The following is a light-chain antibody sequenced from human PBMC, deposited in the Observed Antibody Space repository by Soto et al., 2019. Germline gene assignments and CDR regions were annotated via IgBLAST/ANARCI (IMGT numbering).Light chain of an antibody. J-gene: IGKJ3*01. CDR2: GAS. Sequence: EIVLTQTPGTLSLSPGERATLSCRASQSVSSNYLAWYQRKPGQAPRILIYGASSRATGIPDRFSGSGSGTDFTLTISRLEPEDFAVYYCQLYGSSPRFTFGPGTKVDIK. CDR1: QSVSSNY. CDR3: QLYGSSPRFT. V-gene: IGKV3-20*01.